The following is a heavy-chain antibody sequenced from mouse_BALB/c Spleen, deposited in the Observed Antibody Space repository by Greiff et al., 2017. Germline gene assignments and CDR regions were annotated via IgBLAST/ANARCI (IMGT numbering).Heavy chain of an antibody. D-gene: IGHD2-4*01. CDR3: ASTMITMFDY. J-gene: IGHJ2*01. CDR1: GFNIKDTY. CDR2: IDPANGNT. V-gene: IGHV14-3*02. Sequence: EVHLVESGAELVKPGASVKLSCTASGFNIKDTYMHWVKQRPEQGLEWIGRIDPANGNTKYDPKFQGKATITADTSSNTAYLQLSSLTSEDTAVYYCASTMITMFDYWGQGTTLTVSS.